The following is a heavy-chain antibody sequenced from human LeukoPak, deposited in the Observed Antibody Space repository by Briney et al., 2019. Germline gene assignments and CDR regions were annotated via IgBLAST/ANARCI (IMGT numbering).Heavy chain of an antibody. D-gene: IGHD1-7*01. CDR1: GFTVSSNY. J-gene: IGHJ6*03. CDR3: ARGDNWNYRGYYYYMDV. Sequence: GGSLRLSCAASGFTVSSNYMSWVRQAPGKGLEWVSVIYSGGSTYYADSVKGRFTISRDSSKNTLYLQMNSLRAEDTAVYYCARGDNWNYRGYYYYMDVWGKGTTVTVSS. CDR2: IYSGGST. V-gene: IGHV3-53*01.